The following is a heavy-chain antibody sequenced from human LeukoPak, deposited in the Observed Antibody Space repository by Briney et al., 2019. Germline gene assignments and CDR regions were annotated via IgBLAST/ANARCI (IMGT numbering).Heavy chain of an antibody. J-gene: IGHJ4*02. CDR2: IYYSGST. V-gene: IGHV4-39*01. Sequence: SETLSLTCTVSGGPISSNNYYWGWIRQPPGKGLEWIGSIYYSGSTYNNPSLKSRVTISVDTTKNQFSLKLTSVTAADTAVYYCASLYYYDSSGSPRIWGQGTLVTVSS. D-gene: IGHD3-22*01. CDR1: GGPISSNNYY. CDR3: ASLYYYDSSGSPRI.